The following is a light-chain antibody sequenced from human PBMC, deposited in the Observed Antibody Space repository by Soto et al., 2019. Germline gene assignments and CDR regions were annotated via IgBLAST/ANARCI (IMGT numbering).Light chain of an antibody. CDR1: QGISNY. CDR3: QKYNNVPAT. V-gene: IGKV1-27*01. J-gene: IGKJ5*01. CDR2: AAS. Sequence: DIQMTQSPSSLSASVGDRVTITCRASQGISNYLAWYQQKPGKPPNLLIYAASILQLGVPSRFSGGGSGTDFTLTISSLQPEDVATYYCQKYNNVPATFGLGTRLEIK.